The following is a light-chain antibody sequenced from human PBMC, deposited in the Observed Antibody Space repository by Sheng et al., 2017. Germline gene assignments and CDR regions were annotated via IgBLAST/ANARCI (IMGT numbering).Light chain of an antibody. CDR3: QQYNNWPLT. CDR1: QSVSSN. V-gene: IGKV3-15*01. J-gene: IGKJ4*01. Sequence: EIVLTQSPGTLSVSPGERATLSCRASQSVSSNLAWYQQKPGQAPRLLTKGASTRAAGIPARFSGSGSGTEFTLTISSLQSEDFAVYYCQQYNNWPLTFGGGTKVEIK. CDR2: GAS.